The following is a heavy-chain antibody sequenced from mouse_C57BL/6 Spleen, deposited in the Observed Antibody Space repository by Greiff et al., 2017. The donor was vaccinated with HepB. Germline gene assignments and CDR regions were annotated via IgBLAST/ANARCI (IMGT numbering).Heavy chain of an antibody. CDR1: GYTFTSYW. J-gene: IGHJ2*01. D-gene: IGHD2-13*01. V-gene: IGHV1-69*01. Sequence: QVQLQQPGAELVMPGASVKLSCKASGYTFTSYWMHWVKQRPGQGLEWIGEIDPSDSYTNYNQKFKGKSTLTVDKSSSTAYMQLSSLTSEDSAVYYCARGEENFDYWGQGTTLTVSS. CDR3: ARGEENFDY. CDR2: IDPSDSYT.